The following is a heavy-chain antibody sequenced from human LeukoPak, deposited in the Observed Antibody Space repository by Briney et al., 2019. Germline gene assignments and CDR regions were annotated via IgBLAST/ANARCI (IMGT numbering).Heavy chain of an antibody. CDR2: ISYDGSNK. V-gene: IGHV3-30*18. J-gene: IGHJ4*02. CDR1: GFTFSSYG. D-gene: IGHD3-10*01. CDR3: AKGSYGSGSLTIDY. Sequence: GGSLRLSCAASGFTFSSYGMHWVRQAPGKGLEWVAVISYDGSNKYYADSVKGRFTISRDNSKNTLYLQMNSLRAEDTAVYYCAKGSYGSGSLTIDYWGRGTLVTVSS.